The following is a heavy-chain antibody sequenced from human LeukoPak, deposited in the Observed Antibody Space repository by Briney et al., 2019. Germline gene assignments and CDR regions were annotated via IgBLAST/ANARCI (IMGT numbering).Heavy chain of an antibody. D-gene: IGHD3-22*01. CDR1: GGSISSYY. CDR2: IYYSGST. Sequence: SETLSLTCTVSGGSISSYYWSWIRQPPGKGLEWIGYIYYSGSTNYNPSLKSRVIISVETSKNEFSLKLRSVTAADTAVYYCARGRPTYDSSGYYDYYFDYWGQGTLVTVSS. V-gene: IGHV4-59*01. J-gene: IGHJ4*02. CDR3: ARGRPTYDSSGYYDYYFDY.